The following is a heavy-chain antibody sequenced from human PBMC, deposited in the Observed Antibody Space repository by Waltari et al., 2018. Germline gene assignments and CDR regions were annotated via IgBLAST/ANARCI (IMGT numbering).Heavy chain of an antibody. D-gene: IGHD3-3*01. J-gene: IGHJ4*02. V-gene: IGHV4-34*01. CDR2: INQMGST. CDR3: ARCRGYDFWSGYYRAFDY. Sequence: QVQLQQWGAGLLKPSETLSLTCAVYGGSFSGYYWSWIRQPPGKGLEWIGDINQMGSTNYNPSLKSRVTISVDTSKNQFSLKLSSVTAADTAVYYCARCRGYDFWSGYYRAFDYWGQGTLVTVSS. CDR1: GGSFSGYY.